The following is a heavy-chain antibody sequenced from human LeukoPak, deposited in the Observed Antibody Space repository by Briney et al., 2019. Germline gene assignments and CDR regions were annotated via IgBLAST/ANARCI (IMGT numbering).Heavy chain of an antibody. CDR3: ARVVGGLYYYYYMDV. D-gene: IGHD1-26*01. V-gene: IGHV3-21*01. CDR2: ISSSSSYI. CDR1: GFTFSSYT. J-gene: IGHJ6*03. Sequence: GGSLRLSCEASGFTFSSYTMNWVRQAPGKGLEWVSSISSSSSYIYYADSVKGRFTISRDNAKNSLYLQMNSLRAEDTAVYYCARVVGGLYYYYYMDVWGKGTTVTVSS.